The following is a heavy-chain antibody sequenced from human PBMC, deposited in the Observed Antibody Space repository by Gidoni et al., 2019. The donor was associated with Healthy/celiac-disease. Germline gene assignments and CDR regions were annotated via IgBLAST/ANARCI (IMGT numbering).Heavy chain of an antibody. Sequence: QVQLVESGGGVVQPGRSLRLSCAASGFTFSIYGMHWVRQAPGKGLEWVAVIWYDGSNKYYADSVKGRFTISRDNSKNTLYLQMNSLRAEDTAVYYCARRGYDSSTYLYYYYNMDVWGQGTTVTVSS. D-gene: IGHD3-22*01. CDR3: ARRGYDSSTYLYYYYNMDV. J-gene: IGHJ6*02. CDR1: GFTFSIYG. V-gene: IGHV3-33*01. CDR2: IWYDGSNK.